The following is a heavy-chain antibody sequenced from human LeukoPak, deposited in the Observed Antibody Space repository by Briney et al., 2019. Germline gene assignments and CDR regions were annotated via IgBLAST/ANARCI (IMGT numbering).Heavy chain of an antibody. J-gene: IGHJ4*02. D-gene: IGHD6-13*01. CDR1: GFTFSNYG. CDR3: ASTTIAEAGTRGGYFDY. V-gene: IGHV3-23*01. Sequence: GGSLRLSCATSGFTFSNYGMSWVRQAPGKGLEWVSIISGSGVSTDNADSVKGRFTISRDNAKNSLYLQMNSLRAEDTAVYYCASTTIAEAGTRGGYFDYWGQGTLVTVSS. CDR2: ISGSGVST.